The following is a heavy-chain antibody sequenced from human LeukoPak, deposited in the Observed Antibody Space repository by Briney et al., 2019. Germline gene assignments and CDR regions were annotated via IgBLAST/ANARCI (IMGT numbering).Heavy chain of an antibody. V-gene: IGHV4-59*01. CDR3: ARGGGGQYYFDY. D-gene: IGHD3-16*01. J-gene: IGHJ4*02. Sequence: SETLSLTCIVSGGAISSYYWSWIRQPPGKGLEWIGYIYYSGSTNYNPSLKSRVTISVDTSKNQFSLKLSSVTAADTAVYYCARGGGGQYYFDYWGQGTLVTVSS. CDR1: GGAISSYY. CDR2: IYYSGST.